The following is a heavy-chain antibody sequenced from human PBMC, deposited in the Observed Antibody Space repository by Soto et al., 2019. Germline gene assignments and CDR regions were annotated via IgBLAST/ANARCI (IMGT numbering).Heavy chain of an antibody. J-gene: IGHJ4*02. CDR3: ARVMIRQRWLREIDY. Sequence: GASVNVSCKASGGTFSSYAISWVRQAPGQGLEWMGGIIPIFGTANYAQKFQGRVTITADESTSTAYMELSSLRSEDTAVYYCARVMIRQRWLREIDYWGQGTLVTVSS. V-gene: IGHV1-69*13. CDR2: IIPIFGTA. D-gene: IGHD5-12*01. CDR1: GGTFSSYA.